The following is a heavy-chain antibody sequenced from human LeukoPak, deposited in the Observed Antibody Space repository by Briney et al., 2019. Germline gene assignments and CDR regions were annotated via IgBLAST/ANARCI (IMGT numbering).Heavy chain of an antibody. V-gene: IGHV5-51*01. Sequence: GESLKISCKGSGYKFSSCWIGWVRQMPGKGLEWMGIIYPGDSDTRYSPPLQGQVTISVDKSVSTAYLQWSSLKASDTAMYYCARLGYARDGRGYIDNWGQGTLVTVSS. D-gene: IGHD5-12*01. CDR2: IYPGDSDT. CDR1: GYKFSSCW. J-gene: IGHJ4*02. CDR3: ARLGYARDGRGYIDN.